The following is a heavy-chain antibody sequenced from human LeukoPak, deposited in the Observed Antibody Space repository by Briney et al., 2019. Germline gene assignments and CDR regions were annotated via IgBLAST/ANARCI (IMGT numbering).Heavy chain of an antibody. Sequence: SETLSLTCTVSGGSISSYYWRWIRQPPGKGLEWIGYIYYSGSTNYNPSLKSRVTISLDTSKNQFSLKLSSVTAADTAVYYCAREGTDQYYYYYMDVWGKGTTVTVSS. V-gene: IGHV4-59*01. J-gene: IGHJ6*03. CDR1: GGSISSYY. CDR3: AREGTDQYYYYYMDV. D-gene: IGHD3-10*01. CDR2: IYYSGST.